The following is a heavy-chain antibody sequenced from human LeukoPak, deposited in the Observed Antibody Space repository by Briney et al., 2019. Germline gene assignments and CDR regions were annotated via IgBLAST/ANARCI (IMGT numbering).Heavy chain of an antibody. CDR1: GFTFSSYG. V-gene: IGHV3-30*02. Sequence: GGSLRLSCAASGFTFSSYGMHWVRQAPGKGLEWVAFIRYDGSNKYYADSVKGRFTISRDNSKNTLYLQMNSLRAEDTAVYYCARVASRYCSSTSCYLFDYWGQGTLVTVSS. CDR3: ARVASRYCSSTSCYLFDY. D-gene: IGHD2-2*01. CDR2: IRYDGSNK. J-gene: IGHJ4*02.